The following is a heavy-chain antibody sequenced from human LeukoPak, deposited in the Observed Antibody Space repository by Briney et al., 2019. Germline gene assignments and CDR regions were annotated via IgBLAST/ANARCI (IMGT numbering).Heavy chain of an antibody. CDR2: IYHSGST. J-gene: IGHJ5*02. Sequence: PSETPSLTCTVSGYSISSGYYWGWIRQPPGKGLEWIGSIYHSGSTYYNPSLKSRVTISVDTSKNQFSLKLSSVTAADTAVYYCAREIVTTYNWFDPWGQGTLVTVSS. CDR3: AREIVTTYNWFDP. V-gene: IGHV4-38-2*02. D-gene: IGHD4-17*01. CDR1: GYSISSGYY.